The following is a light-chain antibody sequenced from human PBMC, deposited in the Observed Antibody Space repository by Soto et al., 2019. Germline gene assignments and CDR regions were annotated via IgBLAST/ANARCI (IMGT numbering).Light chain of an antibody. CDR1: SSNIGAGYD. Sequence: QSALTQPPSVSGAPGQRVTISCTGSSSNIGAGYDVHWYQQLPGTAPKLLIYGNSNRPSGVPDRFSGSKSGTSASLAITGLQAEDEADYYCQSYDSSLSGYVFGTGTKVTGL. V-gene: IGLV1-40*01. J-gene: IGLJ1*01. CDR2: GNS. CDR3: QSYDSSLSGYV.